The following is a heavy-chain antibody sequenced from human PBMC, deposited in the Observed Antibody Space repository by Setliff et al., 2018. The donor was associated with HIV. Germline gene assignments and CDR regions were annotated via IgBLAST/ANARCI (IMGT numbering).Heavy chain of an antibody. CDR1: GFTFSSYA. Sequence: PGGSLRLSCASSGFTFSSYAMTWVRQAPGKGLECVAVISGSGGDTYYADSVKGRFVISREKSKSTLYLQMNSLRAEDTAVYYCAKHLAELLWFGELFGYWGQGTLVTVSS. V-gene: IGHV3-23*01. D-gene: IGHD3-10*01. CDR3: AKHLAELLWFGELFGY. J-gene: IGHJ4*02. CDR2: ISGSGGDT.